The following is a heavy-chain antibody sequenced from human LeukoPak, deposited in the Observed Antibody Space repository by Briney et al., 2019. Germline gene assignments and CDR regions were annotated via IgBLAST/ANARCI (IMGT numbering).Heavy chain of an antibody. CDR1: GDSVSSNSGA. J-gene: IGHJ4*02. V-gene: IGHV6-1*01. CDR2: TYYRSKWYN. Sequence: KASQTLTLTCAIHGDSVSSNSGAWNWIRQSPSRGLEWLGRTYYRSKWYNDFAEFVKGRITINPDTSNNQFSLQLNSVTPEDTGVYFCARGQTGSGRIFDYWGQGTLVTVSS. D-gene: IGHD2-15*01. CDR3: ARGQTGSGRIFDY.